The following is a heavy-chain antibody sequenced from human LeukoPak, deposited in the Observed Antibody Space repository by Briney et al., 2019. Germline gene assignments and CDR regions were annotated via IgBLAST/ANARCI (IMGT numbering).Heavy chain of an antibody. CDR3: ARSQQPDY. J-gene: IGHJ4*02. V-gene: IGHV3-21*01. CDR2: ISSTGSYI. CDR1: GFTFSSYT. Sequence: GGSLRLSCAASGFTFSSYTMNWVRQAPGKGLEWVSSISSTGSYIYYADSVRGRFTISRDNAKNSLSLQMNSLRAEDTAVYYCARSQQPDYWGQGTLVTVSS. D-gene: IGHD6-13*01.